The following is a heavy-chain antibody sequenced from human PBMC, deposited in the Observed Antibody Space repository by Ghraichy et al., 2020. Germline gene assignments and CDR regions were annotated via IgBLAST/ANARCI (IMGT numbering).Heavy chain of an antibody. V-gene: IGHV4-59*01. D-gene: IGHD1-26*01. J-gene: IGHJ6*03. CDR1: GGSISSYY. CDR3: ARGLNSGHYYYYYYMDV. Sequence: SETLSLTCTVSGGSISSYYWNWIRQPPGRGLEWIGYIYYNGNTNYNHSLKSRVTISKDTSNNKFSLRLSSVTAADTAVYYCARGLNSGHYYYYYYMDVWGKGTTVTVSS. CDR2: IYYNGNT.